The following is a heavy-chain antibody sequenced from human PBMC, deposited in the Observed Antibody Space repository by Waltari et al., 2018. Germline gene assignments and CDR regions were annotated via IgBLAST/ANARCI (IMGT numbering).Heavy chain of an antibody. CDR2: IIPILGIA. CDR1: GGTFSSYA. Sequence: QVQLVQSGAEVKKPGSSVKVSCTASGGTFSSYAISWVRQAPGQGLEWMGGIIPILGIANYAQKFQGRVTITADESTSTAYMELSSLRSEDTAVYYCARDYYYDSSGYQEYFQHWGQGTLVTVSS. D-gene: IGHD3-22*01. V-gene: IGHV1-69*04. J-gene: IGHJ1*01. CDR3: ARDYYYDSSGYQEYFQH.